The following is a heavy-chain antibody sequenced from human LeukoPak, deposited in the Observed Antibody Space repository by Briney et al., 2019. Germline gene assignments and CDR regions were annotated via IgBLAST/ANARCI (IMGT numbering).Heavy chain of an antibody. CDR1: GFTFSSYA. D-gene: IGHD3-22*01. CDR2: ISSNGGST. J-gene: IGHJ4*02. CDR3: ATSADSSGND. V-gene: IGHV3-64*04. Sequence: PGGSLRLSCSASGFTFSSYAMHWVRQAPGKGLEYVSAISSNGGSTYYADSVKGRFTISRDNAKSSVYLQMNTLRAEDTAVYYCATSADSSGNDWGQGTLVTVSS.